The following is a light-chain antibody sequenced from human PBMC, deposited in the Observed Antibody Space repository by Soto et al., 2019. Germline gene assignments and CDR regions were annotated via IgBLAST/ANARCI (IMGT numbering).Light chain of an antibody. Sequence: ETVMTQFPATLSVSPGERATLSCRASQYVSTNLAWYQQQPGQPPRLLIYDISNRATGIPARFSGSGSETEFALTITSLQSEDFAVYSCQQYDTWPLTFGGGTKVEIK. CDR2: DIS. CDR1: QYVSTN. V-gene: IGKV3D-15*01. J-gene: IGKJ4*01. CDR3: QQYDTWPLT.